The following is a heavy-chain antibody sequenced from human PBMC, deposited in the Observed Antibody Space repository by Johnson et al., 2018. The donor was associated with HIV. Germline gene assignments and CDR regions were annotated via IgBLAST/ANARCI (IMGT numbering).Heavy chain of an antibody. D-gene: IGHD1-26*01. CDR1: GFTFSSYA. CDR2: ISYDGSNK. J-gene: IGHJ3*02. Sequence: QMLLVESGGGVVQPGRSLRLSCAASGFTFSSYAMHWVRQAPGKGLEWVAVISYDGSNKYYADSVKGRFTISRDNAKNSLYLHMNSLRAEDTAVYYCAREEEWGLTLVGVGAFDIWGQGTMVTVSS. V-gene: IGHV3-30-3*01. CDR3: AREEEWGLTLVGVGAFDI.